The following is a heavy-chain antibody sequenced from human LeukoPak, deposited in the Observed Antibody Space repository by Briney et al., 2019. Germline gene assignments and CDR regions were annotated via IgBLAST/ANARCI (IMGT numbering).Heavy chain of an antibody. D-gene: IGHD6-19*01. V-gene: IGHV4-59*01. CDR1: GGSISSYY. Sequence: PSETLSLTCTVSGGSISSYYWSWIRQPPGKGLEWIGYIYYSGSTNYNPSLKSRVTISVDTSKNQFSLKLSSVPAADTAVYYCASTVRYSSGWYGYYFDYWGQGTLVTVSS. CDR2: IYYSGST. J-gene: IGHJ4*02. CDR3: ASTVRYSSGWYGYYFDY.